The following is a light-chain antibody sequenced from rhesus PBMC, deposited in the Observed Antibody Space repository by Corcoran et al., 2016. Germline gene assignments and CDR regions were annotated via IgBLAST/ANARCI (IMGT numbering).Light chain of an antibody. CDR2: EVY. V-gene: IGKV2-104*01. Sequence: DIVMTQTPLSLPVTLGEPASISCRSSQSLLDSEDGNTYLEWYLQKPGQSPQLLIYEVYNRASGVPDRFSGSGSDTDFSLKISRVEAEDVGVYYCMQALEFPLTFGGGTKVEIK. CDR1: QSLLDSEDGNTY. J-gene: IGKJ4*01. CDR3: MQALEFPLT.